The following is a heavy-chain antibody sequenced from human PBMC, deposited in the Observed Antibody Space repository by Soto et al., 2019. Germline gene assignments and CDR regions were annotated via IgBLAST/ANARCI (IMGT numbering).Heavy chain of an antibody. CDR3: ARQQEAGSYLVNWFDP. J-gene: IGHJ5*02. V-gene: IGHV4-39*01. Sequence: PSETLSLTCTVSGGSISSSSYYWGWIRQPPGKGLEWIGSIYYSGSTYYNPSLKSRVTISVDTSKNQFSLKLSSVTAADTAVYYCARQQEAGSYLVNWFDPWGQGTLVTVSS. CDR2: IYYSGST. D-gene: IGHD1-26*01. CDR1: GGSISSSSYY.